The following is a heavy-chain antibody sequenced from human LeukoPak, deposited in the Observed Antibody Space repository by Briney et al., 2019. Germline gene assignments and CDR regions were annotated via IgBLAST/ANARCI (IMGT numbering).Heavy chain of an antibody. CDR1: GYSISSGYY. V-gene: IGHV4-38-2*02. J-gene: IGHJ3*02. CDR3: AKSNGYGLVDI. CDR2: IFYSGST. Sequence: PSETLSLTCTVSGYSISSGYYWGWIRQPPGKGLEWIGNIFYSGSTYYSPSLKSRVTISLDTSRNQFSLKLNSVTAADTAVYYCAKSNGYGLVDIWGQGTMVTVSS. D-gene: IGHD3-10*01.